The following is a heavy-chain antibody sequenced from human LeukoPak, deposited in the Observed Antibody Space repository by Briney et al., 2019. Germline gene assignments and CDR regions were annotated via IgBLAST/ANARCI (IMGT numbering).Heavy chain of an antibody. J-gene: IGHJ6*03. Sequence: ASVKVSCKASGYTFTSYGISWVRQAPGQGLEWMGWINTNTGNPTYAQGFTGRFVFSLDTSVSTAYLQISSLKAEDTAVYYCARPTTGRPGNYYYMDVWGKGTTVTVSS. CDR1: GYTFTSYG. V-gene: IGHV7-4-1*02. CDR2: INTNTGNP. CDR3: ARPTTGRPGNYYYMDV. D-gene: IGHD2-8*02.